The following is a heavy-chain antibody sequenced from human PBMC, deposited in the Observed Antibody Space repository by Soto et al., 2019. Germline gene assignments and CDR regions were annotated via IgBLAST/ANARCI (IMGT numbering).Heavy chain of an antibody. CDR1: GFTFSSYS. CDR3: ARGLTTVLFYGMDV. J-gene: IGHJ6*02. CDR2: ISSSSSYI. D-gene: IGHD4-17*01. V-gene: IGHV3-21*01. Sequence: GGSLRLSCAASGFTFSSYSMNWVRQAPGKGLEWVSSISSSSSYIYYADSVKGRFTISRDNAKNSLYLQMNSLRAEDTAVYYCARGLTTVLFYGMDVWGQGTTVTVSS.